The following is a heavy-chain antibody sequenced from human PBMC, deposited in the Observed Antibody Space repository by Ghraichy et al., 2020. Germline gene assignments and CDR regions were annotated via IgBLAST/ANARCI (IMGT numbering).Heavy chain of an antibody. CDR3: ARGSTIFGVVIPLPIYFDY. Sequence: SETLSLTCAVYGGSFSGYYWSWIRQPPGKGLEWIGEINHSGSTNYNPSLKSRVTISVDTSKNQFSLKLSSVTAADTAVYYCARGSTIFGVVIPLPIYFDYWGQGTLVTVSS. V-gene: IGHV4-34*01. CDR1: GGSFSGYY. J-gene: IGHJ4*02. D-gene: IGHD3-3*01. CDR2: INHSGST.